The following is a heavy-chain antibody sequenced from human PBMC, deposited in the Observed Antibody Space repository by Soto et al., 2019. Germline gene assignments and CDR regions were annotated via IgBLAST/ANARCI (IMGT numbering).Heavy chain of an antibody. CDR2: ISGFYGTT. CDR3: TKVGSGQLLPPHNRGYYFDGMDV. V-gene: IGHV3-23*01. D-gene: IGHD5-18*01. CDR1: GFTFSNFA. Sequence: PGGSLRLSCAASGFTFSNFALSWVRQSPGKGLEWVSSISGFYGTTYYSDSVKGLLTISRDNSKNTLYLQMNSLRVEDTAVYYCTKVGSGQLLPPHNRGYYFDGMDVWGQGTTVTVSS. J-gene: IGHJ6*02.